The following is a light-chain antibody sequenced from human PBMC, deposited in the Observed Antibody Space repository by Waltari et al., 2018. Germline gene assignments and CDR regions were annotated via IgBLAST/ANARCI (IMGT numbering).Light chain of an antibody. J-gene: IGKJ5*01. V-gene: IGKV1-16*01. Sequence: DIQMTLSPSSVYASVGDRVTITCRASRAIANYVAWFQQRPGEVPKSRIHTASNLQRGVPSRFSGSGSGTDFTLTINSLQPEDFGTYYCLQFKTYPQTFGQGT. CDR1: RAIANY. CDR2: TAS. CDR3: LQFKTYPQT.